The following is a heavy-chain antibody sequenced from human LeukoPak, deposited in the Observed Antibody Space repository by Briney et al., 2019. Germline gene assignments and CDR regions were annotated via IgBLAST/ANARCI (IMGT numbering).Heavy chain of an antibody. Sequence: LSLTCTHHAFTHNSSAIPSTPPAHTKVLTSLPAISYDGSKKYYADSVKGRFTISRDNSKNTPYLQMNSLRAEDTAVYYCARERDYDSSGYAFYFDYWGQGTLVTVSS. CDR2: ISYDGSKK. CDR1: AFTHNSSA. D-gene: IGHD3-22*01. CDR3: ARERDYDSSGYAFYFDY. J-gene: IGHJ4*02. V-gene: IGHV3-30-3*01.